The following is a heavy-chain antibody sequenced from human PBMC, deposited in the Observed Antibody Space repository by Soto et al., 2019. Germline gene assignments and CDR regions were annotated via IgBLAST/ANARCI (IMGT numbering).Heavy chain of an antibody. Sequence: QVQLQESGPGLVKPSQTLSLTCTVSGGSISSGDYYWSWIRQPPGKGLEWIGYIYYSGSTYYNPSLKSRVTISVDTSKYQFSLKLSSVTAADTAVYYCARDAKTRYCSGGSCPNWFDPWGQGTLVTVSS. D-gene: IGHD2-15*01. CDR1: GGSISSGDYY. V-gene: IGHV4-30-4*01. J-gene: IGHJ5*02. CDR2: IYYSGST. CDR3: ARDAKTRYCSGGSCPNWFDP.